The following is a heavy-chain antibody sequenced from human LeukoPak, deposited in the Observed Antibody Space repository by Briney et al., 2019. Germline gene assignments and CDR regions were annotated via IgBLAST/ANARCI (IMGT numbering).Heavy chain of an antibody. J-gene: IGHJ3*02. CDR1: GFTFSSYA. D-gene: IGHD3-10*01. CDR3: AKDVWFGDTAGAFDI. CDR2: ISGSGGST. Sequence: GGSLRLSCAASGFTFSSYAMSWVRQAPGKGLEWVSAISGSGGSTYYADSVKGRFTISRDNSKNALYLQMNSLRAEDTAVYYCAKDVWFGDTAGAFDIWGQGTMVTVSS. V-gene: IGHV3-23*01.